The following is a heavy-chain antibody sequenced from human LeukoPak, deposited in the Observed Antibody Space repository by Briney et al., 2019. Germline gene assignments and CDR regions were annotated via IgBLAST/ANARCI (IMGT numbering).Heavy chain of an antibody. CDR1: GLTFSSYG. D-gene: IGHD3-3*01. J-gene: IGHJ4*02. CDR3: ARVGPVVVIIFDY. V-gene: IGHV3-30*03. CDR2: ISYDGSNK. Sequence: QPGGSLRLSSAASGLTFSSYGMHWVRQAPGKGLEWVAVISYDGSNKYYADSVKGRFTISRDNSKNTLYLQMNNLRADDTAVYYCARVGPVVVIIFDYWGQGTLVTVSS.